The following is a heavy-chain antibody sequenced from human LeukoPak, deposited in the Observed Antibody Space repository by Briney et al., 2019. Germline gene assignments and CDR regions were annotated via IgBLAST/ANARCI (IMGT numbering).Heavy chain of an antibody. CDR1: VGTFTSYT. J-gene: IGHJ6*03. Sequence: SVKVSCKASVGTFTSYTISWVRQAPGQGLEWMGRIIPILGIANYAHKFQGRVTITADKSTSTAYMELSSLRSEDTAVYYCAREVSITGTLDYYYYYLDVWGKGTTVTVSS. D-gene: IGHD1-20*01. CDR2: IIPILGIA. V-gene: IGHV1-69*04. CDR3: AREVSITGTLDYYYYYLDV.